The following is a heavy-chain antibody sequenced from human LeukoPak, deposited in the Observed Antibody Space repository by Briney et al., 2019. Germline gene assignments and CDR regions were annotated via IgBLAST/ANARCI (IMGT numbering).Heavy chain of an antibody. CDR3: ARDHILTAGYFQH. V-gene: IGHV3-48*01. J-gene: IGHJ1*01. D-gene: IGHD3-9*01. CDR1: GFTFSSYR. CDR2: ISSSSSTI. Sequence: GGSLRLSCAASGFTFSSYRMTWVRQAPGKGLEWVSYISSSSSTIYYADSVKGRFAISRDNAKNSLYLQMNSLRAEDTAVYYCARDHILTAGYFQHWGQGTLVTVSS.